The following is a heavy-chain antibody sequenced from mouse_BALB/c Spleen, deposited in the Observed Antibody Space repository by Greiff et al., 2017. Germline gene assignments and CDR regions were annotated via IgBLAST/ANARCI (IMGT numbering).Heavy chain of an antibody. CDR1: GYTFTSYW. CDR3: TRAYGSRNWYFDV. V-gene: IGHV1S22*01. D-gene: IGHD1-1*01. CDR2: IYPGSGST. Sequence: LQQPGSELVRPGASVKLSCKASGYTFTSYWMHWVKQRPGQGLEWIGNIYPGSGSTNYDEKFKSKATLTVDTSSSTAYMQLSSLTSEDSAVYDCTRAYGSRNWYFDVWGAGTTVTVSS. J-gene: IGHJ1*01.